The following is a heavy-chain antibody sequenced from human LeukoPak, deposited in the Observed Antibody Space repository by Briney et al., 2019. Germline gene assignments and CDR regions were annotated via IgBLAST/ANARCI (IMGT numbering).Heavy chain of an antibody. V-gene: IGHV3-33*01. J-gene: IGHJ4*02. CDR2: IWYDGSNK. CDR3: ARGRDGYNYIDY. CDR1: RFTFSSYG. Sequence: GGSLRLSCAASRFTFSSYGMHWVRQAPGKGLEWVAVIWYDGSNKYYADSVKGRFTISRDNSKNTLYLQMNSLRAEDTAVYYCARGRDGYNYIDYWGQGTLVTVSS. D-gene: IGHD5-24*01.